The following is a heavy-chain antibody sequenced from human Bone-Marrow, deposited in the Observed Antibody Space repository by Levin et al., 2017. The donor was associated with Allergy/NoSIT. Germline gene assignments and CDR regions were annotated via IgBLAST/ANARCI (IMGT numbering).Heavy chain of an antibody. J-gene: IGHJ6*02. CDR3: ARDDFGVIKGYYGMDV. D-gene: IGHD3-3*01. Sequence: SETLSLTCTVSGGSISSYYWSWIRQPPGKGLEWIGYIYYSGSTNYNPSLKSRVTISVDTSKNQFSLKLSSVTAADTAVYYWARDDFGVIKGYYGMDVWGQGTTVTVSS. CDR2: IYYSGST. V-gene: IGHV4-59*01. CDR1: GGSISSYY.